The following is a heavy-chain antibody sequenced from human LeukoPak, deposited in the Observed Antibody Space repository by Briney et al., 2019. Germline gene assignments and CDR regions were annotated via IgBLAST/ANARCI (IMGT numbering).Heavy chain of an antibody. D-gene: IGHD3-10*01. J-gene: IGHJ4*02. Sequence: SETLSLTCTASGGSISSYYWSWIRQPPGKGLEWIGYIYYSGSTNYNPSLKSRVTISVDTSKNQFSLKLSSVTAADTAVYYCARERFGELFLDYWGQGTLVTVSS. CDR2: IYYSGST. CDR3: ARERFGELFLDY. V-gene: IGHV4-59*01. CDR1: GGSISSYY.